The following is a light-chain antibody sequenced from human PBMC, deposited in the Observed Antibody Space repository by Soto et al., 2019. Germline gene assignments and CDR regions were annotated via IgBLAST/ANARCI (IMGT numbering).Light chain of an antibody. CDR1: SSDIGGYNY. CDR2: DVN. CDR3: SSYTSISTVV. V-gene: IGLV2-14*03. Sequence: QSALTQPASVSGSPGQSITISCTGTSSDIGGYNYVSWYQHHPGKVPKLMIYDVNNRPSGVSNRVSGSKSGNTASLTISGVQADDEAAYYCSSYTSISTVVFGGGTKLTVL. J-gene: IGLJ2*01.